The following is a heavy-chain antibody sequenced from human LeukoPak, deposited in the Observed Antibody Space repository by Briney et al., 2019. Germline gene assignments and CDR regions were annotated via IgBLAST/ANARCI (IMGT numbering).Heavy chain of an antibody. D-gene: IGHD2-2*01. V-gene: IGHV3-30*01. CDR1: GFTFSSYA. CDR2: ISYDGSNK. CDR3: ARDWVGSTSCPLFDP. Sequence: GGSLRRACAASGFTFSSYAMHWGRQAPGKGLEWVAVISYDGSNKYYADSVKGRFTISRDNSKNTLYLQMNSLRAEDTAVYYCARDWVGSTSCPLFDPWGQGTLVTVSS. J-gene: IGHJ5*02.